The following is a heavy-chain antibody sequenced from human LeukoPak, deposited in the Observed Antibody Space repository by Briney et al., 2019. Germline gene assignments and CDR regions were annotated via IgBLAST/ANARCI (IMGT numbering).Heavy chain of an antibody. V-gene: IGHV3-53*01. D-gene: IGHD1-26*01. CDR3: ARERSIGSLDY. J-gene: IGHJ4*02. CDR1: GFTVSSNY. CDR2: IYSGGST. Sequence: GGSLRLSCAASGFTVSSNYMSWVRQVPGKGLEWVSVIYSGGSTFYADSVKGRFTISRDSSKNTLYLQMNSLRAEDTAVYYCARERSIGSLDYWGQGTLVTVSS.